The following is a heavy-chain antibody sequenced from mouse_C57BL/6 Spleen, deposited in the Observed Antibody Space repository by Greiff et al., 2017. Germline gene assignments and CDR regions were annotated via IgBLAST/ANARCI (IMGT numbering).Heavy chain of an antibody. V-gene: IGHV5-4*01. CDR2: ISDGGSYT. Sequence: EVQRVESGGGLVKPGGSLKLSCAASGFTFSSYAMSWVRQTPEKRLEWVATISDGGSYTYYPDNVKGRFTISRDNAKNNLYLQMSHLKSEDTAMYYCARGLRRGGSWFAYWGQGTLVTVSA. J-gene: IGHJ3*01. D-gene: IGHD2-4*01. CDR1: GFTFSSYA. CDR3: ARGLRRGGSWFAY.